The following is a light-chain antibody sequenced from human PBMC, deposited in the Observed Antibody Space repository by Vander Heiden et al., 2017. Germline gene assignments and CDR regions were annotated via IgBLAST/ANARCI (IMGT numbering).Light chain of an antibody. J-gene: IGKJ3*01. CDR1: QDISNY. V-gene: IGKV1-33*01. CDR2: DAS. CDR3: QQYYNLPKT. Sequence: DIQMTQSPSSLSASVGDRVTITCQASQDISNYLNWYQQKPGKAPKLLIYDASNFETGVPSRFSGSGSGTDFTFTISSLQPEDFATYYCQQYYNLPKTFGHGTKVDIK.